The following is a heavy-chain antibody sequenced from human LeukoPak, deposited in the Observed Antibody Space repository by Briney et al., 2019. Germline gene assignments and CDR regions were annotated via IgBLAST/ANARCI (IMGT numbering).Heavy chain of an antibody. CDR2: FDPGDGEI. Sequence: ASVKVSCKVFGYTFTEIVMHWVRQPPGKGLEWMGGFDPGDGEIVYAQKFRGRVTMTEDTSTDTAYMELNSLRSEDTAVYFCAAGGDYTLLDYWGQGTLVTVSS. V-gene: IGHV1-24*01. CDR3: AAGGDYTLLDY. J-gene: IGHJ4*02. CDR1: GYTFTEIV. D-gene: IGHD2-21*01.